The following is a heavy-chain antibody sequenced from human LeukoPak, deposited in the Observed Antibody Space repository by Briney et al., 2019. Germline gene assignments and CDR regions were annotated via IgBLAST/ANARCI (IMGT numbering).Heavy chain of an antibody. CDR3: ARHPILGGSYLRGWFDP. Sequence: GGSLRLSCAASGFTVSSNYMRWVRQAPGKGLEWVSVIYSGGSTYYADSVKGRFTISRDNSKNTLYLQMNSLRAEDTAVYYCARHPILGGSYLRGWFDPWGQGTLVTVSS. CDR2: IYSGGST. CDR1: GFTVSSNY. J-gene: IGHJ5*02. D-gene: IGHD1-26*01. V-gene: IGHV3-53*01.